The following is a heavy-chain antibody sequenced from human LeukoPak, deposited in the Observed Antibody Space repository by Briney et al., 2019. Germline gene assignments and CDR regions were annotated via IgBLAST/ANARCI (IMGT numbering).Heavy chain of an antibody. V-gene: IGHV3-43D*03. Sequence: GGSLRLSCAASGFTFDDYAMHWVRQAPGKGLEWVSLISWDGGSTYYADSVKGRFTISRDNSKNSLYLQMNSLRSEDTALYYCAKDGVPGAIAYYYMDVWGKGTTVTVSS. J-gene: IGHJ6*03. CDR2: ISWDGGST. D-gene: IGHD2-2*02. CDR1: GFTFDDYA. CDR3: AKDGVPGAIAYYYMDV.